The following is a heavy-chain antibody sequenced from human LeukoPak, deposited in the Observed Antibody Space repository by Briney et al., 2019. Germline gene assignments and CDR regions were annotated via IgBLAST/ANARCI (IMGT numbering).Heavy chain of an antibody. V-gene: IGHV4-38-2*01. Sequence: SETLSLTCAVSGYSISSGYYWGWIRQPPGKGLEWIGEINHSGSTNYNPSLKSRVTISVDTSKNQFSLKLSSVTAADTAVHYCARGGYSSGWWNWGQGTLVTVSS. CDR1: GYSISSGYY. CDR3: ARGGYSSGWWN. CDR2: INHSGST. J-gene: IGHJ4*02. D-gene: IGHD6-19*01.